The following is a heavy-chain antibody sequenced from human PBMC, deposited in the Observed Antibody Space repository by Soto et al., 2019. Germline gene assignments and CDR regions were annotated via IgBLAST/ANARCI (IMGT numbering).Heavy chain of an antibody. CDR1: VFAFSAYA. D-gene: IGHD2-15*01. CDR2: FSGTGRTT. V-gene: IGHV3-23*01. CDR3: PTDVLYCGGGSCLVGPSYTFDH. Sequence: GGSLRLSCAASVFAFSAYAMNWVRHTPGKGLEWVSSFSGTGRTTYHADSVKGRFTMSRDNSKDRVYLQMHSLRADDTAVYYCPTDVLYCGGGSCLVGPSYTFDHCGQGTLVTVPS. J-gene: IGHJ4*02.